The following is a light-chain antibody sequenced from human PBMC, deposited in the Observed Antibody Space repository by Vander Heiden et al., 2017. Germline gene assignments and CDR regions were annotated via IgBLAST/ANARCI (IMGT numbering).Light chain of an antibody. Sequence: QSALTQPPSASGSPGQSVTISCTGTSSDVGAYIYVSWYQQHPGKAPKLMSYEVSKRPSGVPDRFSGSKSGNTASLTVSGLQAEDEADYYCSSYGGSNNFDVFGTGTKVTVL. CDR3: SSYGGSNNFDV. V-gene: IGLV2-8*01. CDR1: SSDVGAYIY. CDR2: EVS. J-gene: IGLJ1*01.